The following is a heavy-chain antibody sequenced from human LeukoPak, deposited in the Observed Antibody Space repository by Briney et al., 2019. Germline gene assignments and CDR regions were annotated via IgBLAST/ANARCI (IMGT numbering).Heavy chain of an antibody. CDR1: RFTFSRFW. V-gene: IGHV3-7*01. Sequence: GESLKIPCVVSRFTFSRFWMAWVRQAPGKGPEWVAQIKEDGSEKYYMDFVEGRFTISRDNAKNSLYLQMNSLRAEDTAVYYCAKDYGGGYFDYWGQGTLVTVSS. J-gene: IGHJ4*02. CDR3: AKDYGGGYFDY. D-gene: IGHD3-16*01. CDR2: IKEDGSEK.